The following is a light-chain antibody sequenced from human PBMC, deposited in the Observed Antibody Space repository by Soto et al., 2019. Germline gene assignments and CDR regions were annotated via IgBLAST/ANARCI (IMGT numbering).Light chain of an antibody. CDR1: QSISGW. J-gene: IGKJ1*01. Sequence: DIQMTQSPSTLSASVGDSVTITCRASQSISGWLAWYQQKPGEAPKLLIYDASSLKRGVPSRFSGSGSGTEFTLTISSLQPDDFATYYCQQYNSYSWTFGQGTKVDIK. CDR2: DAS. CDR3: QQYNSYSWT. V-gene: IGKV1-5*01.